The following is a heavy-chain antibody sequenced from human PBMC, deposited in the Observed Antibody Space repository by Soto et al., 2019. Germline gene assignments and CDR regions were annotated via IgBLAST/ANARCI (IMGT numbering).Heavy chain of an antibody. CDR3: ARAGPTYYDFWSGYYSFTVFDY. D-gene: IGHD3-3*01. V-gene: IGHV1-18*01. CDR1: GYTFTSYG. J-gene: IGHJ4*02. CDR2: INAGNGNT. Sequence: GASVKVSCKASGYTFTSYGISWVRQAPGQGLEWMGWINAGNGNTKYAQKFQGWVTMTRDTSISTAYMELSRLRSDDTAVYYCARAGPTYYDFWSGYYSFTVFDYWGQGTLVTVSS.